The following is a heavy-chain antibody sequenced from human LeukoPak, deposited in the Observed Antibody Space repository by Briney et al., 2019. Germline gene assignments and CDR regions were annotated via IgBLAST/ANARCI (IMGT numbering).Heavy chain of an antibody. Sequence: GSLRLSCAASGFTFSSYVMSWVRQAPGKGLEWVSVISGSGGSTYYAGSVKGRFTISRDNSKNTLYLQMNSLRAEDTAVYYCAKDLGDSSGYNPFDYWGQGTLVTVSS. CDR2: ISGSGGST. J-gene: IGHJ4*02. V-gene: IGHV3-23*01. D-gene: IGHD3-22*01. CDR1: GFTFSSYV. CDR3: AKDLGDSSGYNPFDY.